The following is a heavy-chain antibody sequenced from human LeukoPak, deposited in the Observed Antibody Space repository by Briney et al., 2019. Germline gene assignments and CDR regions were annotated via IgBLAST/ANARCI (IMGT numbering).Heavy chain of an antibody. CDR1: GYTFTGYY. CDR2: FDPEDGET. J-gene: IGHJ4*02. V-gene: IGHV1-24*01. D-gene: IGHD4-17*01. Sequence: ASVKVSCKASGYTFTGYYMHWVRQAPGQGLEWMGGFDPEDGETIYAQKFQGRVTMTEDTSTDTAYMELSSLRSEDTAVYYCATVSPPVPYGAYDYWGQGTLVTVSS. CDR3: ATVSPPVPYGAYDY.